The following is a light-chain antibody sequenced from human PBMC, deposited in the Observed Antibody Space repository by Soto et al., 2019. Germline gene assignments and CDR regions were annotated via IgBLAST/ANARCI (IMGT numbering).Light chain of an antibody. Sequence: QSVLTQPPSVSGAPGQRVTISCIGSISNVGAGYDVHWYQQLPGAAPKLLISGNNNRPSGVPDRFSGSKSVTSASLAIAGLQAEDEADYYCQSYDSSLSAVVFGGGTKLTVL. CDR3: QSYDSSLSAVV. CDR2: GNN. J-gene: IGLJ3*02. CDR1: ISNVGAGYD. V-gene: IGLV1-40*01.